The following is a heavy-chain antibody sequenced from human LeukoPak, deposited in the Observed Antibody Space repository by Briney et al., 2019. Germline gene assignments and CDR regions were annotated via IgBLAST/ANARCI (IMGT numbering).Heavy chain of an antibody. V-gene: IGHV3-15*01. CDR2: IKSKTDGGTT. Sequence: GGSLRLSCAASGFTFSGYSMTWVRRAPGKGLEWVGRIKSKTDGGTTDYAAPVKGRFTISRDDSKNTLYLHMNSLKAEDTAVYYCTSFTIFGVWGQGTLVTVSS. CDR3: TSFTIFGV. CDR1: GFTFSGYS. D-gene: IGHD3-3*01. J-gene: IGHJ4*02.